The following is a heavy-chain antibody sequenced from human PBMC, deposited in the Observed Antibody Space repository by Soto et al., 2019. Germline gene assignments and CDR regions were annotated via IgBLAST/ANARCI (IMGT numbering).Heavy chain of an antibody. V-gene: IGHV1-69*02. J-gene: IGHJ4*02. CDR2: IIPILGIA. D-gene: IGHD3-22*01. CDR1: GGTFSSYT. Sequence: SVKVSCKASGGTFSSYTISWVRQAPGQGLEWMGRIIPILGIANYAQKFQGRVTITADKSTSTAYMELSSLRSEDTAVYYCARADYYDSSGSRYWGQGTLVTVSS. CDR3: ARADYYDSSGSRY.